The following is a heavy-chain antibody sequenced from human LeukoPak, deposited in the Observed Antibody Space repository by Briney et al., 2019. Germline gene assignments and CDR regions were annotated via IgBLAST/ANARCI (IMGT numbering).Heavy chain of an antibody. D-gene: IGHD3-22*01. J-gene: IGHJ5*02. CDR1: GYTFTSYY. CDR3: ARDASRDYYDSSGYYYEDWFDP. CDR2: INPNSGGT. Sequence: ASVKVSCKASGYTFTSYYMHWVRQAPGQGLEWMGRINPNSGGTNYAQKFQGRVTMTRDTAISTAYMELSRLRSDDTAVYYCARDASRDYYDSSGYYYEDWFDPWGQGTLVTVSS. V-gene: IGHV1-2*06.